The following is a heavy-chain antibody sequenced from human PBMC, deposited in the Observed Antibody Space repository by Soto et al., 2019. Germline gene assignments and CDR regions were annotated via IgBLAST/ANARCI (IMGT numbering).Heavy chain of an antibody. J-gene: IGHJ6*02. CDR3: ARDQFILLAQEFSNRPHV. CDR1: GFTLSMYS. V-gene: IGHV3-7*03. Sequence: GRSLRLSCEVSGFTLSMYSMTWAGQPPGKGLDWLAKIPQEGSDGHYVDSVKGRFTISRDNAKNSLYLQMNSLRARNTAVYYYARDQFILLAQEFSNRPHVSGQGVNLTVSS. D-gene: IGHD2-21*01. CDR2: IPQEGSDG.